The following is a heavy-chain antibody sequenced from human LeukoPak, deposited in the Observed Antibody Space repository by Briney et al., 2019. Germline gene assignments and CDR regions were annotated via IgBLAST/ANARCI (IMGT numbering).Heavy chain of an antibody. CDR1: GGSISTSDYY. V-gene: IGHV4-39*01. CDR2: VHYIGTT. Sequence: SETLSLTCTVSGGSISTSDYYWTWIRQPPGKGLEWIGSVHYIGTTYSSPSLKSRVTMSVDPSKNQFSLKLTSVTAADTAVYYCARVYDSSGYYFDWGQGTLVTVSS. D-gene: IGHD3-22*01. J-gene: IGHJ4*02. CDR3: ARVYDSSGYYFD.